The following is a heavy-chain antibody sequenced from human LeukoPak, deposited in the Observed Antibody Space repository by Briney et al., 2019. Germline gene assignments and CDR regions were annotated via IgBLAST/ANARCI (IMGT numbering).Heavy chain of an antibody. J-gene: IGHJ5*02. D-gene: IGHD3-22*01. V-gene: IGHV3-23*01. CDR2: ITGSGDST. CDR1: GFTFSRYA. CDR3: ATVRWGYDMSDYYFQWLDP. Sequence: GGSLRHSCAASGFTFSRYAMNWVRQAPGQGLEWVSTITGSGDSTYSADSVKGRFTISRDNSKNTLYLQMNSLRAEDTAVYYCATVRWGYDMSDYYFQWLDPCGQGSLVTVSS.